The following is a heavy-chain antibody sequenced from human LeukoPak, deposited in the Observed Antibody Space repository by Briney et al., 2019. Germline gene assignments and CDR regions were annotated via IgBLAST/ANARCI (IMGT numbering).Heavy chain of an antibody. CDR2: ITGSSNTI. V-gene: IGHV3-48*02. Sequence: PGGSLRLSCAASGFTFSTYSMNWVRQAPGKGLEWISYITGSSNTISYADSVKGRFTISRDNAIDSLSLQMNSLRDEDTAVYYCARGHDYGDYIFDYWGQGTLVTVSS. J-gene: IGHJ4*02. CDR3: ARGHDYGDYIFDY. CDR1: GFTFSTYS. D-gene: IGHD4-17*01.